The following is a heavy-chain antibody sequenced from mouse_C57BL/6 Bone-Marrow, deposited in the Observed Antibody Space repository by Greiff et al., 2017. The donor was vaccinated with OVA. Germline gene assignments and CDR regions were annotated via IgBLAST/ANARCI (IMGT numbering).Heavy chain of an antibody. D-gene: IGHD6-1*01. Sequence: EVKLVESGGDLVKPGGSLKLSCAASGFTFSSYGMSWVRQTPDKRLEWVATISSGGSYTYYPDSVKGRFTISRDNAKNTLYLQMSSLKSEDTAMYYCARAARGGDWYFDVWGTGTTVTVSS. CDR2: ISSGGSYT. CDR3: ARAARGGDWYFDV. V-gene: IGHV5-6*01. CDR1: GFTFSSYG. J-gene: IGHJ1*03.